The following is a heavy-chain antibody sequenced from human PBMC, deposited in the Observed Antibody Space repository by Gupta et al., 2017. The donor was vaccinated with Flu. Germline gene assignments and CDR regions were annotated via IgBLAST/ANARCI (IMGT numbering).Heavy chain of an antibody. D-gene: IGHD2-2*01. CDR3: AREFDAQLLDAYDL. CDR2: IRGDDETT. Sequence: IFAMGWVRQAPGKGLEWVSHIRGDDETTYYADFVEDRFTISRDNSKEILYLELNRLRVEDTAVYYCAREFDAQLLDAYDLCGQGTLVTVS. V-gene: IGHV3-23*01. J-gene: IGHJ3*01. CDR1: IFA.